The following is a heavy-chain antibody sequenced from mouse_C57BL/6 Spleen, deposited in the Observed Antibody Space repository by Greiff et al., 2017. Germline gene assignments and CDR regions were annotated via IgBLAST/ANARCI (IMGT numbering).Heavy chain of an antibody. J-gene: IGHJ2*01. V-gene: IGHV1-50*01. CDR1: GYNFTSYW. Sequence: QVQLQQPGAELVKPGASVKLSCKASGYNFTSYWMQWVKQRPGQGLEWIGEIDPSDSYTNYNPKFKGKATLTVDTSSSNAYRQLSSLTSEDSAVYNSATCTPFDYWGQGTTLTVSS. CDR3: ATCTPFDY. CDR2: IDPSDSYT. D-gene: IGHD6-1*01.